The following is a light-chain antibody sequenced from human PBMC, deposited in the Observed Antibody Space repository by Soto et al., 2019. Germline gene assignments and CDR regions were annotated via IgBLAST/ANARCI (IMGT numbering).Light chain of an antibody. CDR3: KSYAGSNTWV. V-gene: IGLV2-8*01. J-gene: IGLJ3*02. CDR2: EVS. CDR1: MRDVGAYNL. Sequence: QSALTQPASVSGSPGQSITISCAGTMRDVGAYNLVSWYQQHPGRAPQLIIYEVSNRPSGVPDRFSGSKSDNTASLTVSGLRAEDEADYYCKSYAGSNTWVFGGGTKLTVL.